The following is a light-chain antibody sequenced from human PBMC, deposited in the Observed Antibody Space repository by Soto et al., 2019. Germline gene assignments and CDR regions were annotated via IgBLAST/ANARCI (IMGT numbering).Light chain of an antibody. CDR1: QSLHISY. J-gene: IGKJ4*01. Sequence: EIVLGQSPGTLSLSPGERATLSCRASQSLHISYLAWYQQKPGQAPRVLIYGASRRATGIPDRFSGSGSGTDFTLTISRLEPEDFAVYYCQQYDSSPLTFGGGTKVDIK. CDR3: QQYDSSPLT. CDR2: GAS. V-gene: IGKV3-20*01.